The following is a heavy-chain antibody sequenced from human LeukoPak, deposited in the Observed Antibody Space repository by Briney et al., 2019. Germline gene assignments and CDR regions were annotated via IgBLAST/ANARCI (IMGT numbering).Heavy chain of an antibody. CDR3: AKDTSAWWYHRAYMNV. V-gene: IGHV3-23*01. CDR2: ISGSGDKT. CDR1: GFTFSDYA. D-gene: IGHD2-15*01. J-gene: IGHJ6*03. Sequence: PGGSLRLSCAASGFTFSDYAMSWVRQAPGGGLEGVSAISGSGDKTFHADSVKGRFTTSRDNSKNTLSLQMSSLSVDDSAVYFCAKDTSAWWYHRAYMNVWGTGTTVTVSS.